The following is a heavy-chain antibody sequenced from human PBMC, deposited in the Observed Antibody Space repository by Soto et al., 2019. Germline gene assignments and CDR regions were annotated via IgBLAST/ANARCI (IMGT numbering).Heavy chain of an antibody. V-gene: IGHV4-39*07. CDR2: IYYSGST. J-gene: IGHJ6*03. CDR1: GGSISSSSYY. Sequence: SETLSLTCTVSGGSISSSSYYWGWIRQPPGKGLEWIGSIYYSGSTYYNPSLKSRVTISVDTSKNQFSLKLSSVTAADAAVYYCARGNYAEGIYYFYYYMDVWGKGTTVTVSS. D-gene: IGHD1-7*01. CDR3: ARGNYAEGIYYFYYYMDV.